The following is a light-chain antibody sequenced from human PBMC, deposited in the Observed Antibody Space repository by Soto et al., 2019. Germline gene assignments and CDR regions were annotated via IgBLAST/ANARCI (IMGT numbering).Light chain of an antibody. V-gene: IGKV3-20*01. CDR3: QRYGPSLT. CDR1: QTVSTSY. CDR2: GAS. J-gene: IGKJ4*01. Sequence: EIGLTQSPGTLSLSPGERAVLSCRASQTVSTSYLAWYQQKPGQAPRLLIYGASTRATGIPDRFSGSGSGTDFKLTISRLEPEDSAVYYCQRYGPSLTFCGGTKVEIK.